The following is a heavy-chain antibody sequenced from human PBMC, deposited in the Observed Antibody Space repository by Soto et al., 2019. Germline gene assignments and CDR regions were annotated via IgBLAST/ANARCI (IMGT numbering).Heavy chain of an antibody. CDR1: GGSISSGGYS. J-gene: IGHJ4*02. Sequence: QLQLQESGSGLVKPSQTLSLTCAVSGGSISSGGYSWSWIRQPPGKVLEWIGYIYHSGSTYYNPSLKSRAPISVDRSKNQFSLKLSSVAAADTAVYYCARGGYYGSGWDYWGQGTLVTVSS. CDR2: IYHSGST. CDR3: ARGGYYGSGWDY. V-gene: IGHV4-30-2*01. D-gene: IGHD3-10*01.